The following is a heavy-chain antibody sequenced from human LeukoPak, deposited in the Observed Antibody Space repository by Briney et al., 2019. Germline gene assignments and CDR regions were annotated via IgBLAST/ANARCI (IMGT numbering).Heavy chain of an antibody. V-gene: IGHV1-2*02. D-gene: IGHD3-10*01. CDR2: TNPNSGGT. Sequence: ASVRVSCKASGYTFTGYYMHWVRQAPGQGLEWMGWTNPNSGGTNYAQKFQGRVTMTRDTSISTAYMELSRLRSDDTAVYYCARDSNYLWFGELLVPYYYYYYMDVWGKGTTVTISS. CDR1: GYTFTGYY. CDR3: ARDSNYLWFGELLVPYYYYYYMDV. J-gene: IGHJ6*03.